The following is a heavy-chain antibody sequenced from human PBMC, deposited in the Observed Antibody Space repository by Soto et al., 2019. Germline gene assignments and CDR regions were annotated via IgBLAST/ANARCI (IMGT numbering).Heavy chain of an antibody. J-gene: IGHJ6*03. V-gene: IGHV4-39*01. CDR3: ARVNYDFWSGVYYYYYMDV. CDR1: GGSISSSSYY. D-gene: IGHD3-3*01. Sequence: SETLSLTCTVSGGSISSSSYYWGWIRQPPGKGLEWIGSIYYSGSTYYNPSLKSRVTISVDTSKNQFSLKLSSVTAADTAVYYCARVNYDFWSGVYYYYYMDVWGKGTTVTVSS. CDR2: IYYSGST.